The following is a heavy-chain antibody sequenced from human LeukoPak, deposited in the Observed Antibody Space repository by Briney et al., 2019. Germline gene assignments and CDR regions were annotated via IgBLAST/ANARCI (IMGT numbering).Heavy chain of an antibody. CDR1: GDSVSSNSAA. J-gene: IGHJ6*03. CDR3: ARDQADTAMVTSYYYMDV. D-gene: IGHD5-18*01. CDR2: TYYRSKWYN. Sequence: SQTLSLTCAISGDSVSSNSAAWNWIRQSPSRGLEWLGRTYYRSKWYNDYAVSVKSRITINPDTSKNQFSLQLNSVTPEDTAVYYCARDQADTAMVTSYYYMDVWGKGTTVTVSS. V-gene: IGHV6-1*01.